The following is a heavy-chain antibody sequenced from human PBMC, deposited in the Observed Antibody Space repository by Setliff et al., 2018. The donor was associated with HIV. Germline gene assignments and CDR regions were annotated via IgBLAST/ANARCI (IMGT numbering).Heavy chain of an antibody. CDR2: IYTSGST. CDR3: ARVGGGWYRDFDY. CDR1: AWSLSGYF. Sequence: PSETLSLTCGVDAWSLSGYFWVWVRQSPGRGLEWIGRIYTSGSTNYNPSLKSRVTMSRDTSKNQFSLNLSSVTAADTAVYYCARVGGGWYRDFDYWGQGTLVTVSS. J-gene: IGHJ4*02. V-gene: IGHV4-59*10. D-gene: IGHD6-19*01.